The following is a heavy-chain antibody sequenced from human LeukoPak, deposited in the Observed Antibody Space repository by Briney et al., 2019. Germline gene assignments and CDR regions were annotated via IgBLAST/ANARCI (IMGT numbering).Heavy chain of an antibody. D-gene: IGHD6-13*01. J-gene: IGHJ4*02. CDR3: ARAGYSSSWYRLNSYYFDY. CDR1: GGSISSYY. V-gene: IGHV4-59*01. Sequence: SETLSLTCTVSGGSISSYYWSWIRQPPGKGLEWIGYIYYSGSTNYNPSLKSRVTISVDTSKNQSSLKLSSVTAADTAVYYCARAGYSSSWYRLNSYYFDYWGQGTLVTVSS. CDR2: IYYSGST.